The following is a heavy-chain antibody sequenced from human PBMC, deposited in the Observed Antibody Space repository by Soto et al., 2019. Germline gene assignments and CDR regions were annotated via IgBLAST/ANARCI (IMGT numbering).Heavy chain of an antibody. D-gene: IGHD6-25*01. CDR1: GGTFSSYV. J-gene: IGHJ6*02. Sequence: PVKVSFKASGGTFSSYVISWVRQAPGQGLEWMGGIIPIFGTANYAQKFQGRVTITADESTSTAYMELSSLRSEDTAVYYCARARGDVAAKTYYYYGMDVWGQGTTVTVSS. CDR3: ARARGDVAAKTYYYYGMDV. V-gene: IGHV1-69*13. CDR2: IIPIFGTA.